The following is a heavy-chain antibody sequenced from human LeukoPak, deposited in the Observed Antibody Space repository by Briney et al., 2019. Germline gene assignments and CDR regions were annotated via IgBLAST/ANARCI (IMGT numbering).Heavy chain of an antibody. J-gene: IGHJ4*01. Sequence: SETLSLSCTVSGGSISSYYWSWIRQPPERRLEWIGYIYYSGSTNYNPSLKSRVTISVDTSKNQFSLKLSSVTAADTAVYYCARHQDATGYPLDYWGHGTLVSVSS. D-gene: IGHD3-9*01. CDR1: GGSISSYY. CDR2: IYYSGST. V-gene: IGHV4-59*08. CDR3: ARHQDATGYPLDY.